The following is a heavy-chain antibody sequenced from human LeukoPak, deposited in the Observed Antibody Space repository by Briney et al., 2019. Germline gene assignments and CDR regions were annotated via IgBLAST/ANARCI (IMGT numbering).Heavy chain of an antibody. CDR2: IIPIFGTA. D-gene: IGHD3-10*01. J-gene: IGHJ5*02. Sequence: SVRVSCKASGGTFSSYAISWVRQAPGQGLEWMGGIIPIFGTANYAQKFQGRVTITADESTSTAYMELSSLRSEDTAVYYCARDHGSGSYYLNWFDPWGQGTLVTVSS. CDR1: GGTFSSYA. CDR3: ARDHGSGSYYLNWFDP. V-gene: IGHV1-69*13.